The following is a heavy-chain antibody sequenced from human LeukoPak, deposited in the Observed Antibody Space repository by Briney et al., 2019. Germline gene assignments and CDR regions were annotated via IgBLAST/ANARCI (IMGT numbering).Heavy chain of an antibody. CDR3: ARSSVAVTIFDY. CDR1: GYTFTIYA. CDR2: INAGNGNT. Sequence: GASVKVSYKASGYTFTIYAMHWVRQAPGQRLEGMGWINAGNGNTEYSQKFQGRVTITRDTAASTAYMELSSLRSEDTAVYYCARSSVAVTIFDYWGQGTLVTVSS. J-gene: IGHJ4*02. V-gene: IGHV1-3*01. D-gene: IGHD6-19*01.